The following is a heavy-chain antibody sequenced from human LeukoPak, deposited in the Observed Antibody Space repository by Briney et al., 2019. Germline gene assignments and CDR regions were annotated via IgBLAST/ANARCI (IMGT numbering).Heavy chain of an antibody. J-gene: IGHJ4*02. CDR1: GFTVSSNY. D-gene: IGHD3/OR15-3a*01. V-gene: IGHV3-21*01. CDR2: ISSTSRYI. CDR3: TRAVAADDFSPGY. Sequence: GGSLRLSCAASGFTVSSNYMSWVRQAPGKGLEWVSCISSTSRYIYYADSVKGRFTISRDNAKNSVYLQMNSLRAEDTAVYYCTRAVAADDFSPGYWGQGTLLTVSS.